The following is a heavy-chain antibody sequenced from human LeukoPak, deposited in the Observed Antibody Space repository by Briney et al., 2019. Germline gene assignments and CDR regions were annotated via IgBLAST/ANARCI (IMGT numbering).Heavy chain of an antibody. Sequence: GGSLRLSCAASGFTFSNYWMHWVRQAPGKGLVWVSRITCVGCKTNYADSAKGRFTVSRDNAKNTLYLQMNSLRAEDTAVYYCARIPYSTGTVDYWGQGTLVTVST. CDR1: GFTFSNYW. CDR3: ARIPYSTGTVDY. V-gene: IGHV3-74*01. CDR2: ITCVGCKT. J-gene: IGHJ4*02. D-gene: IGHD6-19*01.